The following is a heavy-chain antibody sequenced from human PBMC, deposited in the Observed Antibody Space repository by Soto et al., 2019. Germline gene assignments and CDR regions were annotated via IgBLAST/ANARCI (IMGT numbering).Heavy chain of an antibody. V-gene: IGHV4-31*03. J-gene: IGHJ4*02. Sequence: PSETLSLTCTVSGGSISSGGYYWSRIRQHPGKGLEWIGYIYYSGSTYYNPSLKSRVTISVDTSKNQFSLKLSSVTAADTAVYYCARVFYSSSSIDYWGQGTLVTVSS. CDR1: GGSISSGGYY. CDR2: IYYSGST. D-gene: IGHD6-13*01. CDR3: ARVFYSSSSIDY.